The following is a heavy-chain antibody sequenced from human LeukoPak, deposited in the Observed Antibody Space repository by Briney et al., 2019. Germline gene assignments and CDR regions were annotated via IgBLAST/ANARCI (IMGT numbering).Heavy chain of an antibody. CDR1: GGSFSGYY. D-gene: IGHD2-2*01. J-gene: IGHJ4*02. CDR3: ARGRDIVVVPAAHDFDY. Sequence: SETLSLTCAVYGGSFSGYYWSWIRQPPGKGLKWIGEINHSGSTNYNPSLKSRVTISVDTSKNQFSLKLSSVTAADTAVYYCARGRDIVVVPAAHDFDYWGQGTLVTVSS. CDR2: INHSGST. V-gene: IGHV4-34*01.